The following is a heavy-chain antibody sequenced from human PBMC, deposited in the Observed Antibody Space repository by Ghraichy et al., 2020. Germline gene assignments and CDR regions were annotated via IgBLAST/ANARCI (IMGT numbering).Heavy chain of an antibody. Sequence: GGSLRLSCAASGFTFSDSAMHWVRQASGKGLEWVGRIRSKANNYATAYAASVKGRFTMSRDDSKNTAYLQMNSLKTEDTAVYYCTRHGYYPTSVPTPWDVWGQGTTVTVSS. CDR3: TRHGYYPTSVPTPWDV. CDR2: IRSKANNYAT. D-gene: IGHD3-3*01. CDR1: GFTFSDSA. V-gene: IGHV3-73*01. J-gene: IGHJ6*02.